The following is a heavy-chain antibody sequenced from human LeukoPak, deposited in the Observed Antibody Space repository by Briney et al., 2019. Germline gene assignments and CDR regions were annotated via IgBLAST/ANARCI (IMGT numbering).Heavy chain of an antibody. J-gene: IGHJ3*02. V-gene: IGHV1-69*06. Sequence: SVKVSCKASGGTFSSYAISWVRQAPGQGLEWMGGIIPIFGTANYAQKFQGRVTITADKSTSTDFMELSSLRSEDTAVYYRARGLLWFGERQRNAFDIWGQGTMVTVSS. CDR2: IIPIFGTA. CDR1: GGTFSSYA. CDR3: ARGLLWFGERQRNAFDI. D-gene: IGHD3-10*01.